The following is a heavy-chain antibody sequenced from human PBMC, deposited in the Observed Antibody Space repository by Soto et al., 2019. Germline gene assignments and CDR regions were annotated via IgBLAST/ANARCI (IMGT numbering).Heavy chain of an antibody. Sequence: KQSQTLSLTCAMSGDSVSSNSAAWNWIRQSPSRGLEWLGRTFYRSKWNNDYAVSAKSRITINPDTSKNQFSLQLNSVTPEYTAVYYCARIPDPQYSFDFWGQGTLVTVSS. D-gene: IGHD2-21*01. CDR1: GDSVSSNSAA. CDR3: ARIPDPQYSFDF. CDR2: TFYRSKWNN. J-gene: IGHJ4*02. V-gene: IGHV6-1*01.